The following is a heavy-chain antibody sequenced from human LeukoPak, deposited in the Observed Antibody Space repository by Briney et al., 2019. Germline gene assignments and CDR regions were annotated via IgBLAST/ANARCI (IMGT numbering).Heavy chain of an antibody. V-gene: IGHV1-69*13. CDR3: ARGWLAETTVVTPYNY. J-gene: IGHJ4*02. CDR1: GGTFSSYA. D-gene: IGHD4-23*01. Sequence: SVKVSCKASGGTFSSYAISWVRQAPGQGLEWMGGIIPLFGTPNCAQKFQGRVSITADEFTSTAYMELSSLRSEDTAVYYCARGWLAETTVVTPYNYWGQGTLVTVSS. CDR2: IIPLFGTP.